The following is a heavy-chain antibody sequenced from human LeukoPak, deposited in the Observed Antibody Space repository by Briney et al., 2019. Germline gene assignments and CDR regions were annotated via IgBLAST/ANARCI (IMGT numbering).Heavy chain of an antibody. V-gene: IGHV4-34*01. J-gene: IGHJ4*02. CDR1: DGSFSGYY. CDR3: ARYSGYYLSYFDY. CDR2: INHSGST. Sequence: SETLSLTCAVYDGSFSGYYWSWIRQPPGKGLEWIGEINHSGSTNYNPSLKSRVTISVDASKNQFSLKLNSVTAADTAMYYCARYSGYYLSYFDYWGQGTLVTVSS. D-gene: IGHD3-22*01.